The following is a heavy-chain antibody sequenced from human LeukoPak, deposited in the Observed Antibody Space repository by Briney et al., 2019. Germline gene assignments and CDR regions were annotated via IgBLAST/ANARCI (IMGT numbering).Heavy chain of an antibody. V-gene: IGHV1-69*06. CDR2: IIPIFGTA. Sequence: SVKVSCKASGGTFSSYAISWVRQAPGQGLEWMGGIIPIFGTANYAQKFQGRVTITADKSTSTAYMALSSLRSEDTAVYFCAREGYCSGVTCYSFEYWGQGSPVTVSS. CDR3: AREGYCSGVTCYSFEY. CDR1: GGTFSSYA. D-gene: IGHD2-15*01. J-gene: IGHJ4*02.